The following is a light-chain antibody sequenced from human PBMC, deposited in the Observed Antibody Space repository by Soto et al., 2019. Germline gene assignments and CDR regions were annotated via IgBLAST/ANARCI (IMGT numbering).Light chain of an antibody. CDR1: QSVSSNY. CDR2: GAS. V-gene: IGKV3-20*01. J-gene: IGKJ1*01. Sequence: EIVLTQSPGTLSLSPGERATLSCRASQSVSSNYLAWYQQKPGQAPRPLIYGASSRATGIPDRFSGSGAGTDFTLTISRLESEDFAVYYCQQYGSSPWTFGQWTKVEMK. CDR3: QQYGSSPWT.